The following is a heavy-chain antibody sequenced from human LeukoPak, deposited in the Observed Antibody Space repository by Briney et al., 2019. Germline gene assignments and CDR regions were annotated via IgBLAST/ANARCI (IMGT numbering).Heavy chain of an antibody. CDR2: IYHSGST. J-gene: IGHJ5*02. Sequence: PSESLCLTCAVSGYSISSGSYWGWIRQPPGKGLEWIGSIYHSGSTYYNPSLKSRVTISVDTSKNQFSLKLSSVTAADTAVYYCARACYYDFLWFDPWGQGTLVTVSS. CDR1: GYSISSGSY. V-gene: IGHV4-38-2*01. CDR3: ARACYYDFLWFDP. D-gene: IGHD3-3*01.